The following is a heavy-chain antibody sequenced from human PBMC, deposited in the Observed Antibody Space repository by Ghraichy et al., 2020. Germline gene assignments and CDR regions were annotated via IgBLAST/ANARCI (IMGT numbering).Heavy chain of an antibody. CDR2: ISYDGSNK. CDR1: GFTFSSYG. CDR3: AKGGSWDTPTSFDY. V-gene: IGHV3-30*18. Sequence: GGSLRLSCAASGFTFSSYGMHWVRQAPGKGLEWVSVISYDGSNKYYADSVKGRFTISRDNSKNTLYLQMNSLRAEDTAVYYCAKGGSWDTPTSFDYWGQGTLVTVSS. J-gene: IGHJ4*02. D-gene: IGHD6-13*01.